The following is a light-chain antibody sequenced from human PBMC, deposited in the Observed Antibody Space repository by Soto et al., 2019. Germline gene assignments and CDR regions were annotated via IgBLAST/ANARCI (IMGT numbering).Light chain of an antibody. V-gene: IGLV2-23*02. CDR2: GVS. Sequence: QSALTQPASVSGSPGQSITISCTGTSNDVGGNNHVSWYQQYPGKAPKLIIYGVSNRPSGVSNRFSGSKSGNTTSLTISGLQTEDEADYYCCSYAGSNTVIFGGGTKLTVL. CDR1: SNDVGGNNH. CDR3: CSYAGSNTVI. J-gene: IGLJ2*01.